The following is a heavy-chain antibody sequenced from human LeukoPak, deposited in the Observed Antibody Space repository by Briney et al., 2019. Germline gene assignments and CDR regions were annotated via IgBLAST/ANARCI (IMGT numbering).Heavy chain of an antibody. CDR3: ARLGLAADGPYGVKY. D-gene: IGHD6-13*01. V-gene: IGHV5-51*01. CDR1: GYSFTSYW. CDR2: IYPGDSDT. J-gene: IGHJ4*02. Sequence: GESLKISCKGSGYSFTSYWIGWVRQMPGKGLEWMGIIYPGDSDTRYSPSFQGQVTISADKSISTAYLQWSSLKASDTAMYYCARLGLAADGPYGVKYWGQGTLVTVSS.